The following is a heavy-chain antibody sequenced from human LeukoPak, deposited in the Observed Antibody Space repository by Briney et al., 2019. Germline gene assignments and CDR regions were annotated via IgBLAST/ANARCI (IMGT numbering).Heavy chain of an antibody. J-gene: IGHJ5*02. CDR3: ATAVDDILTGLFDP. V-gene: IGHV1-8*01. CDR2: MSPNSGNT. Sequence: ASVNVSCKASGYTFTSYDINWVRQATGQGLEWMGWMSPNSGNTGYAQKFQGRVTMTRNTSISTAYMERSSLRSEDTAVYYCATAVDDILTGLFDPWGQGTLVTVSS. D-gene: IGHD3-9*01. CDR1: GYTFTSYD.